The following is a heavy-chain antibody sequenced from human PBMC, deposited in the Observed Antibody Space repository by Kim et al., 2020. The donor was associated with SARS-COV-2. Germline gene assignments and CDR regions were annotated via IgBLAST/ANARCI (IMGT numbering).Heavy chain of an antibody. D-gene: IGHD6-19*01. CDR1: GFTFSSYA. V-gene: IGHV3-64D*06. CDR3: VKGSWEQWLVLRLHAFDI. J-gene: IGHJ3*02. Sequence: GGSLRLSCSASGFTFSSYAMHWVRQAPGKGLEYVSAISSNGGSTYYADSVKGRFTISRDNSKNTLYLQMSSLRAEDTAVYYCVKGSWEQWLVLRLHAFDIWGQGTMVTVSS. CDR2: ISSNGGST.